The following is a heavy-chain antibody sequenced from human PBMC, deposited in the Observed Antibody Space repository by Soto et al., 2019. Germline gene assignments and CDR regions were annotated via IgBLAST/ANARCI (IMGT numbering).Heavy chain of an antibody. CDR1: GYAFTTYG. Sequence: QVHLVQSGAEVKKPGASVKVSCKGSGYAFTTYGITWVRQDPGQGLEWMGWISADNGNTNYAQKLQGRVTVTRDTSPSTAYMELRSLRSDDTAVYYCARGRYGDYWGQGALVTVSS. J-gene: IGHJ4*02. V-gene: IGHV1-18*01. CDR2: ISADNGNT. D-gene: IGHD1-1*01. CDR3: ARGRYGDY.